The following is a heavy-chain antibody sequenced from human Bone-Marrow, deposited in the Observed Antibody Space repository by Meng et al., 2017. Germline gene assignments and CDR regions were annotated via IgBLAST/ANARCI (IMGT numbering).Heavy chain of an antibody. V-gene: IGHV5-51*01. J-gene: IGHJ4*02. Sequence: GGSLRLSCKGSGYSFTSYWIGWVRQMPGKGLEWIGIIYPGDTDTRYSPSFQGQVTISADKSISTAYLQWSSLKASDTAMYYCARHGREQQLDYWGQGTLVTVSS. CDR3: ARHGREQQLDY. D-gene: IGHD6-13*01. CDR2: IYPGDTDT. CDR1: GYSFTSYW.